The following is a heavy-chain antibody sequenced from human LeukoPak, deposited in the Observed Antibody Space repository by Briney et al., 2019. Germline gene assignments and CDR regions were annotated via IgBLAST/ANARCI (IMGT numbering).Heavy chain of an antibody. J-gene: IGHJ6*02. V-gene: IGHV3-53*04. CDR3: ARVFFQVPTYYDILTGGNYYGMDV. Sequence: GGSLTLSCAASGFTVSSNYMSWARQAPGKGLEWVSVIYSGGSTYYADSVKGRFTISRHNSKNTLYLQMNSLRAEDTAVYYCARVFFQVPTYYDILTGGNYYGMDVWGQGTTVTVSS. CDR1: GFTVSSNY. D-gene: IGHD3-9*01. CDR2: IYSGGST.